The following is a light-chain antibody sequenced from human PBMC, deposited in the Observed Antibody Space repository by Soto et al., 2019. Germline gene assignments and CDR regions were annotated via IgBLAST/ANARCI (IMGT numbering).Light chain of an antibody. CDR2: GAS. J-gene: IGKJ5*01. CDR1: QSISSSH. Sequence: EIVMTQSPATLSVSPGERATLSCRASQSISSSHLAWYQQKPGQAPRLLIYGASTRATGAPARFSGSGSGTEFTLTISSLQSEDFALYYCQQHNNWPLTFGQGTRLEIK. CDR3: QQHNNWPLT. V-gene: IGKV3-15*01.